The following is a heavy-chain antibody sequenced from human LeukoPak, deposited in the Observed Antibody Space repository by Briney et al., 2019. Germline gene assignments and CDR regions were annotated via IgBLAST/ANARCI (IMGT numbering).Heavy chain of an antibody. CDR1: GYSISSGYY. J-gene: IGHJ4*02. CDR3: ARSGSGYLRYYFDY. V-gene: IGHV4-38-2*02. Sequence: SETLSLTCIVSGYSISSGYYWDWIRQPPGKGLEWIGSIYHSGNTYYNPSLKSRVTISVDTSKNQFSLKLSSVTAADTAVYYCARSGSGYLRYYFDYWGQGTLVTVSS. D-gene: IGHD5-12*01. CDR2: IYHSGNT.